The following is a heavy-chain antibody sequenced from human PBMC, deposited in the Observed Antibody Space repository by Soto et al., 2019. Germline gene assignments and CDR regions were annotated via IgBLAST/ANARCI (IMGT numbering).Heavy chain of an antibody. CDR2: ISSSGSTI. Sequence: GSLRLACAASGFTFSDYYMSWIHQAPGKGLEWVSYISSSGSTIYYADSVKGRFTISRDNAKNSLYLQMNSLRAEDTAVYYCARDGHYGSGSYQDYYYYYGMDVWGQGTTVTVSS. V-gene: IGHV3-11*01. J-gene: IGHJ6*02. CDR3: ARDGHYGSGSYQDYYYYYGMDV. CDR1: GFTFSDYY. D-gene: IGHD3-10*01.